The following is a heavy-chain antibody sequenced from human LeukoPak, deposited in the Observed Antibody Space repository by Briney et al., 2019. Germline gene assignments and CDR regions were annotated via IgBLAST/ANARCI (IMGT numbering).Heavy chain of an antibody. Sequence: PGGSLRLSCAASGLTFDDYAMHWVRQAPRKGLEWVSLISGDGGSTYYADSVKGRFTISRDNSKNSLYLQLNSLRTEDTALYYCAKPEGSGDYFDYWGQGTLVTVSS. CDR2: ISGDGGST. CDR1: GLTFDDYA. V-gene: IGHV3-43*02. J-gene: IGHJ4*02. D-gene: IGHD1-26*01. CDR3: AKPEGSGDYFDY.